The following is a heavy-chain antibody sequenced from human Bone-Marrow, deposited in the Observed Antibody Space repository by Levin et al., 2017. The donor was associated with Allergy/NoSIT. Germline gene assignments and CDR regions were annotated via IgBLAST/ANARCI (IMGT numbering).Heavy chain of an antibody. J-gene: IGHJ6*03. V-gene: IGHV1-69*04. CDR2: IIPILGIA. CDR3: ARDGGGYSYGGGDYYYYMDV. D-gene: IGHD5-18*01. Sequence: SVKVSCKASGGTFSSYAISWVRQAPGQGLEWMGRIIPILGIANYAQKFQGRVTITADKSTSTAYMELSSLRSEDTAVYYCARDGGGYSYGGGDYYYYMDVWGKGTTVTVSS. CDR1: GGTFSSYA.